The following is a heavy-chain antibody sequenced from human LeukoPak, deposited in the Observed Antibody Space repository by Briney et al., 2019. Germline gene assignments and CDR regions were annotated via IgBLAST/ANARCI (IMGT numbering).Heavy chain of an antibody. CDR2: INHSGST. CDR1: GGSISGYY. D-gene: IGHD6-13*01. CDR3: ATIRAYSREKSFDY. V-gene: IGHV4-34*01. J-gene: IGHJ4*02. Sequence: SETLSLTCTVSGGSISGYYWSWIRQPPGKGLEWIGEINHSGSTNYNPSLKSRVTISVDTSKNQFSLKLSSVTAADTAVYYCATIRAYSREKSFDYWGQGTLVTVSS.